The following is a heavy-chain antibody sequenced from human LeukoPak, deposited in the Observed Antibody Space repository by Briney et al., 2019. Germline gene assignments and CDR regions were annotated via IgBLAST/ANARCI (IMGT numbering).Heavy chain of an antibody. CDR3: ARDVYCSGGNCYQH. CDR1: GFTFSSFT. Sequence: PGGSLRLSCTASGFTFSSFTMSWVRQAPGKGLEWVSAISGDGGSTYYADSVKGRFTFSRDNSKNTVYLQLNSLRAEDTAVYYCARDVYCSGGNCYQHWGQGTLVSISS. J-gene: IGHJ1*01. V-gene: IGHV3-23*01. CDR2: ISGDGGST. D-gene: IGHD2-15*01.